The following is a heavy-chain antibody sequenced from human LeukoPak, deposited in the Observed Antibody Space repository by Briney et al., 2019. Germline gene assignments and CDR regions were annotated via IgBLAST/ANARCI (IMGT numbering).Heavy chain of an antibody. Sequence: ASVKVSCKASGGTFNNFAISWVRQAPGQGLEWMGGIIPIFATTNYAQKFQDRVTITADESTSTAYMELSSLRSEDTAVYYCARDDDFWSGYYAWGQGTLVTVSS. CDR3: ARDDDFWSGYYA. V-gene: IGHV1-69*13. J-gene: IGHJ5*02. D-gene: IGHD3-3*01. CDR1: GGTFNNFA. CDR2: IIPIFATT.